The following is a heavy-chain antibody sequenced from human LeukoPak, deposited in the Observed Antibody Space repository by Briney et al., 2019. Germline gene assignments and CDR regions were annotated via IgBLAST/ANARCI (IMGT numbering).Heavy chain of an antibody. D-gene: IGHD5-24*01. CDR2: IKQDGSEK. V-gene: IGHV3-7*01. CDR1: GFTFSSYW. J-gene: IGHJ4*02. Sequence: AGGSLRLSCAASGFTFSSYWMSWVRQAPGKGLEWVANIKQDGSEKYYVDSVKGRFTISRDNAKNSLYLQMNSLRAEDTAVYYCARKMATIAAGFDYWGQGTLVTVSS. CDR3: ARKMATIAAGFDY.